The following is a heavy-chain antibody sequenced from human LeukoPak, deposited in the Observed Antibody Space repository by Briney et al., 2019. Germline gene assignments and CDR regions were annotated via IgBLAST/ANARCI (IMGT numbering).Heavy chain of an antibody. D-gene: IGHD3-9*01. CDR3: ARMILLLGDVLTVPPRGFDY. V-gene: IGHV1-18*01. J-gene: IGHJ4*02. CDR2: ISVYNGNT. Sequence: ASVKVSCKASGYTFTTYGISWVRQAPGQGLEWLVRISVYNGNTNYAQKLQGRVTMTTDTSTSTAYMELRSLRSDDKAVYYCARMILLLGDVLTVPPRGFDYWGQGTMVTVSS. CDR1: GYTFTTYG.